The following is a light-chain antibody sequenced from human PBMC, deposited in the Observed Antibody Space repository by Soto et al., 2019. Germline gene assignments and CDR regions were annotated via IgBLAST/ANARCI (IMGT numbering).Light chain of an antibody. Sequence: QSALRHPPSASGTPGDRVAISCSGSSSNIGSNYVYWYQQLPGTAPKLLIYSNNQRPSGVPDRFSGSKSGTSASLAISGLRSEDEADYYCAAWDDSLSGRYVFGTGTKVTVL. CDR1: SSNIGSNY. CDR3: AAWDDSLSGRYV. V-gene: IGLV1-47*02. J-gene: IGLJ1*01. CDR2: SNN.